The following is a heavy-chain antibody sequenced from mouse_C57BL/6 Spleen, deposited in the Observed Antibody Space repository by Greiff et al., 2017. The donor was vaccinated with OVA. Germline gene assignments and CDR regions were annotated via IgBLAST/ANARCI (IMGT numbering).Heavy chain of an antibody. CDR2: IDPSDSET. CDR3: ARDSSGYGVDY. CDR1: GYTFTSYW. D-gene: IGHD3-2*02. Sequence: QVQLKQPGAELVRPGSSVKLSCKASGYTFTSYWMHWVKQRPIQGLEWIGNIDPSDSETHYNQKFKDKATLTVDKSSSTAYMQLSSLTSEDSAVYYCARDSSGYGVDYWGQGTTLTVSS. J-gene: IGHJ2*01. V-gene: IGHV1-52*01.